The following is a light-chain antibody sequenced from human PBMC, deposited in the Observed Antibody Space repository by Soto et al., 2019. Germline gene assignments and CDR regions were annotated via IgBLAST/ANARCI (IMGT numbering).Light chain of an antibody. CDR1: SSDIGNYDF. V-gene: IGLV2-8*01. CDR3: SSYAVTNIFV. Sequence: QSALTQPASVSGSPGQSITISCTGTSSDIGNYDFVSWYQQVPGTAPKAMIYEVSSRPSGVPDRFSGSKSGSTASLTVSGLQAEDEAEYYCSSYAVTNIFVFGTGTKLTVL. CDR2: EVS. J-gene: IGLJ1*01.